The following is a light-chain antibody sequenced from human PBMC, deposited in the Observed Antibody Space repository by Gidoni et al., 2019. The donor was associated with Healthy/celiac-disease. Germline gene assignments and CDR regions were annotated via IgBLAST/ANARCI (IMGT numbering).Light chain of an antibody. CDR1: QSVSSY. V-gene: IGKV3-11*01. CDR2: DAS. CDR3: QQRSNWPLT. Sequence: ELVLTQSPATLSLSPGERATLSCRASQSVSSYLAWYQQKPGQAPRLLIYDASNRATGIPARFSGSGSGTDLTLTISSLEPEDFAVYYCQQRSNWPLTFGPGTKVDIK. J-gene: IGKJ3*01.